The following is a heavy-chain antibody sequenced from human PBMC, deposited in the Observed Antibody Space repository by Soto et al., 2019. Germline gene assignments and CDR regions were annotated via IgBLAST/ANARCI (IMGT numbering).Heavy chain of an antibody. CDR2: IIPIFRTP. CDR1: GGTFNTFA. V-gene: IGHV1-69*12. D-gene: IGHD5-12*01. J-gene: IGHJ6*02. CDR3: ARDKERQRLGGNYYYAMDV. Sequence: QVQLVQSGAEVKKPGSSVKVSCKASGGTFNTFAISWVRQAPGQGIEWLGGIIPIFRTPDYAQKFQDRVTIIADESAITAYMELSSLRSDDTAVYYCARDKERQRLGGNYYYAMDVWGQGTTVTVSS.